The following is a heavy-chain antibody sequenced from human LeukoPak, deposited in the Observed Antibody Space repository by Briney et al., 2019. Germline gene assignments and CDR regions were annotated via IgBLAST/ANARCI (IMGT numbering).Heavy chain of an antibody. CDR3: ARDRRKDLDY. CDR2: IIPILGIA. V-gene: IGHV1-69*04. J-gene: IGHJ4*02. Sequence: SVKVSCKASGGTFSSYAISWVRQAPGQGLEWMGRIIPILGIANYAQKFQGRVTITAGKPTSTAYMELSSLRSEDTAVYYCARDRRKDLDYWGQGTLVTVSS. D-gene: IGHD6-6*01. CDR1: GGTFSSYA.